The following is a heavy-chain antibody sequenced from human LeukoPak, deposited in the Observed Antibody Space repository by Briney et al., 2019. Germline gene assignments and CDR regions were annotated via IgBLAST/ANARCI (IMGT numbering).Heavy chain of an antibody. D-gene: IGHD3-16*01. CDR1: GFTFSDYY. V-gene: IGHV3-23*01. Sequence: GGSLRLSCAASGFTFSDYYMSWIRQAPGKGLEWASAISGSGGSTYYADSVKGRFTISRDNSKNTLYLQMNSLRAEDTAVYYCAKEMWGGDYFDYWGQGTLVTVSS. J-gene: IGHJ4*02. CDR2: ISGSGGST. CDR3: AKEMWGGDYFDY.